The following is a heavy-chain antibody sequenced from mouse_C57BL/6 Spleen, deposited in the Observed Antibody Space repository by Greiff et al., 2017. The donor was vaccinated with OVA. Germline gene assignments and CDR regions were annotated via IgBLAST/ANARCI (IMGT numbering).Heavy chain of an antibody. CDR3: ARADYGSSGGYFDV. V-gene: IGHV1-52*01. CDR1: GYTFTSYW. D-gene: IGHD1-1*01. Sequence: QVQLQQPGAELVRPGSSVKLSCKASGYTFTSYWMHWVKQRPIQGLEWIGNIDPSDSETHYNQKFKDKATLTVDKSSSTAYMQLSSLTSEDSAVYYCARADYGSSGGYFDVWGTGTTVTVSS. J-gene: IGHJ1*03. CDR2: IDPSDSET.